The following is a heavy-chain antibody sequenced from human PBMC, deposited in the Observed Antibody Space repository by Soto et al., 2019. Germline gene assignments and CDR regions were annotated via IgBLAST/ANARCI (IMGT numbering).Heavy chain of an antibody. J-gene: IGHJ4*02. Sequence: LSLTFTVSGGSISSGDYYWSWIRQPPGKGLEWIGYIYYSGSTYYNPSLKSRVTISVDTSKNQFSLKLSSVTAADTAVYYCARACGSGYHYYFDYWGQGTLVTVSS. D-gene: IGHD3-22*01. CDR1: GGSISSGDYY. V-gene: IGHV4-30-4*01. CDR2: IYYSGST. CDR3: ARACGSGYHYYFDY.